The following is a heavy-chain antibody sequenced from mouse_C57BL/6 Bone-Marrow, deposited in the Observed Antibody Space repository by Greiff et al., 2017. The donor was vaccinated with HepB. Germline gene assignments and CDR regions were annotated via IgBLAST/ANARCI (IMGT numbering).Heavy chain of an antibody. J-gene: IGHJ3*01. CDR1: GYTFTNYW. CDR3: AIYYYGSSYPFAY. V-gene: IGHV1-63*01. CDR2: IYPGGSYT. Sequence: QVQLQQSGAELVRPGPSVKMSCKASGYTFTNYWIGWAKQRPGHGLEWIGDIYPGGSYTNYNEKFKGKATLTADKSSSTAYMQFSSLTSEDSAIYYCAIYYYGSSYPFAYWGQGTLVTVSA. D-gene: IGHD1-1*01.